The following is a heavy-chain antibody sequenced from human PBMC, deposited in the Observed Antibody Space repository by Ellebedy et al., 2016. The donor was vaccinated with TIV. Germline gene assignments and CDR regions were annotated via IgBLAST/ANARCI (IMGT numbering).Heavy chain of an antibody. V-gene: IGHV3-64D*06. J-gene: IGHJ4*02. Sequence: PGGSLRLSCSASGFSFSEHAMFWVRQAPGKGLEFVSVVSNNGGTTYYADSVKGRFTISRDNSKNTVTLQMSSLRPEDTAVYNCVKGSPSVYGTLHYWGQGTLVTVSS. CDR3: VKGSPSVYGTLHY. CDR1: GFSFSEHA. CDR2: VSNNGGTT. D-gene: IGHD1-14*01.